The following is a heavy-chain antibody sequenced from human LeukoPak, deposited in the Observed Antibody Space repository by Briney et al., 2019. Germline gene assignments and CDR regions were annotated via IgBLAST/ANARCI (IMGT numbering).Heavy chain of an antibody. Sequence: SQTLSLTCAISGDSVSGIRAAWNWIRQSPSRGLEWLGRTYYRSKWYSDYAVSVKSRITISPDTSKNQFSLQLSSVTPGDTAVYYCVREYSSTFDYWGQGTLVTVSS. CDR1: GDSVSGIRAA. V-gene: IGHV6-1*01. CDR3: VREYSSTFDY. CDR2: TYYRSKWYS. D-gene: IGHD6-13*01. J-gene: IGHJ4*02.